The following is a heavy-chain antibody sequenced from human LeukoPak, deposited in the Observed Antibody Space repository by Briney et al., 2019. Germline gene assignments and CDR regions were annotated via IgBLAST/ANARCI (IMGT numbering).Heavy chain of an antibody. V-gene: IGHV3-23*01. CDR2: ISASGSGT. D-gene: IGHD6-13*01. J-gene: IGHJ4*02. CDR3: AKDAAGPEY. Sequence: PGGSLRLSCAVSGLTFSSYSMSWVRQAPGAGLYWVSGISASGSGTYYADSLKGRFTTPRDNSKNTLYLQMNNLRVEDTAVYYCAKDAAGPEYWGQGTLVTVST. CDR1: GLTFSSYS.